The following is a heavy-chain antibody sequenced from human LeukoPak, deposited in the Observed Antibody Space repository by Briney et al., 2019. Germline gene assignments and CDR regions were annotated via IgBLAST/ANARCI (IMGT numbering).Heavy chain of an antibody. CDR1: GYTFTGYY. CDR3: ATDLNIVVVTAIF. J-gene: IGHJ4*02. CDR2: INPNSGGT. D-gene: IGHD2-21*02. Sequence: GASVKVSCKASGYTFTGYYMHWVRQAPGQGLEWMGWINPNSGGTNYAQKFQGRVTMTRDTSISTAYMELSRLRSDDTAVYYCATDLNIVVVTAIFWGQGTLVTVSS. V-gene: IGHV1-2*02.